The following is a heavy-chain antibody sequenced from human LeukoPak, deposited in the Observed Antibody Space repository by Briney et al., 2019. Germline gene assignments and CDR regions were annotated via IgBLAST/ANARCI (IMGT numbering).Heavy chain of an antibody. V-gene: IGHV1-2*06. CDR2: INPNSGGT. CDR1: GYTFTGYY. J-gene: IGHJ4*02. Sequence: ASVKVSCKASGYTFTGYYMHWVRQAPGQGLEWMGRINPNSGGTNYAQKFQGRVTMTGDTSISTAYMELSRLRSDDTAVYYCARGDGSVLSFDYWGQGTLVTVSS. CDR3: ARGDGSVLSFDY. D-gene: IGHD5-24*01.